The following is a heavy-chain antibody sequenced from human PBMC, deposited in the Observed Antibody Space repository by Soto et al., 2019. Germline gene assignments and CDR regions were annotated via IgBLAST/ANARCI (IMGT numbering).Heavy chain of an antibody. CDR2: INPNSGGT. CDR1: GYTFTGYY. V-gene: IGHV1-2*04. J-gene: IGHJ5*02. Sequence: ASVKVSCKASGYTFTGYYMHWVRQAPGQGLEWMGWINPNSGGTNYAQKFQGWVTMTRDTSISTAYMELSRLRSDDTAVYYCARGPLFRGPSTEEWFDPWGQGTLVTVSS. D-gene: IGHD3-10*01. CDR3: ARGPLFRGPSTEEWFDP.